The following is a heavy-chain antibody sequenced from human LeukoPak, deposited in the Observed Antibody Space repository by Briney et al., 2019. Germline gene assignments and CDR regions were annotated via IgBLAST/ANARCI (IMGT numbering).Heavy chain of an antibody. CDR1: GFTFSSYG. Sequence: PGRSLRLSCAASGFTFSSYGMHWVRQAPGKGLEWVAVISHDGTYKYYADSVKGRFTISRVNSKNTLYMEMNSLRPEDTAVYYCANSLYYDTRGYQIDYWGQGTLVTVSS. CDR2: ISHDGTYK. J-gene: IGHJ4*02. V-gene: IGHV3-30*18. D-gene: IGHD3-22*01. CDR3: ANSLYYDTRGYQIDY.